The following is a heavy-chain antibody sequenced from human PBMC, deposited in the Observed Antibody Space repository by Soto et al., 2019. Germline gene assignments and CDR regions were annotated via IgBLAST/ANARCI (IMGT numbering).Heavy chain of an antibody. Sequence: SETLSLTCAVYGGSFSGYYWSWIRQPPGKGLEWIGEINHSGSTNYNPSLKSRVTISVDTSKNQFSLKLSSVTAADTAVYYCARGGDIVLMLYAKPAPEYFVFWGQGLLVT. CDR3: ARGGDIVLMLYAKPAPEYFVF. V-gene: IGHV4-34*01. D-gene: IGHD2-8*01. CDR2: INHSGST. J-gene: IGHJ4*02. CDR1: GGSFSGYY.